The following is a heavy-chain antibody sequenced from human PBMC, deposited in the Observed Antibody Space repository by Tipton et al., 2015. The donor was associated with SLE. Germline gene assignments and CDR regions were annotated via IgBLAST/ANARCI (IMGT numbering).Heavy chain of an antibody. D-gene: IGHD3-10*01. Sequence: SLRLSCAASGITFSSYAMSWVRQAPGKGLEWVSVISGSGSTTSYADSVKGRFTISRDNPKNTVYLQMDSLRAEDTAISYCAGSEGSGSYYDYWGQGTLVTVSS. CDR1: GITFSSYA. J-gene: IGHJ4*02. CDR2: ISGSGSTT. CDR3: AGSEGSGSYYDY. V-gene: IGHV3-23*01.